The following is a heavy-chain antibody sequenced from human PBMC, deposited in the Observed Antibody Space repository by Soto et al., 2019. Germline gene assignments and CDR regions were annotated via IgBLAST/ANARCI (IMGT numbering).Heavy chain of an antibody. V-gene: IGHV3-11*06. CDR2: ISSSSSYT. J-gene: IGHJ4*02. CDR1: GFTFSSYS. CDR3: ARDVEYCGGDCYSYYFDY. Sequence: PGGSLRLSCAASGFTFSSYSMSWVRQAPGKGLEWVSYISSSSSYTNYADSVKGRFTISRDNAKNSLYLQMNSLRAEDTAVYYCARDVEYCGGDCYSYYFDYWGQGTLVTVSS. D-gene: IGHD2-21*02.